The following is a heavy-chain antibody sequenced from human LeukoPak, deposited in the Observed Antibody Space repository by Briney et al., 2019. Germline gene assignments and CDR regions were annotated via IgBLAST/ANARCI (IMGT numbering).Heavy chain of an antibody. CDR1: GYTFTRYD. D-gene: IGHD3-22*01. CDR2: MNPNSGNT. J-gene: IGHJ4*02. V-gene: IGHV1-8*01. Sequence: GASVKVSCKASGYTFTRYDINWVRQATGQGLEWMGWMNPNSGNTGYAQKFQGRVTMTRNTSISTGYMELSSLRSEDTAVYYCSRGGYYYYDSSGYYPNDYWGQGTLVTGSS. CDR3: SRGGYYYYDSSGYYPNDY.